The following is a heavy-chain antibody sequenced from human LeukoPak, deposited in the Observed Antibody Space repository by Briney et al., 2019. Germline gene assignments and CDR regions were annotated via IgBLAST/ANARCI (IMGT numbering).Heavy chain of an antibody. CDR3: AKFSRAADSY. Sequence: GGSLRLSCAASGFTFSSYEMNWVRQAPGKGLEWVSLIYSGGTTYYADSVKGRFTISRDNSKNTLYLQMNSLRAEDTAVYYCAKFSRAADSYWGQGTLVTVSS. V-gene: IGHV3-53*01. CDR2: IYSGGTT. D-gene: IGHD2-15*01. J-gene: IGHJ4*02. CDR1: GFTFSSYE.